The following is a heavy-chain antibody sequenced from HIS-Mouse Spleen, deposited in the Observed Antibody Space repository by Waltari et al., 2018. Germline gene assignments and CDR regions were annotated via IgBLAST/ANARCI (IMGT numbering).Heavy chain of an antibody. Sequence: RFTISRDNAKNSLYLQMNSLRAEDTAVYYCASLYYDILTGYYRDYWGQGTLVTVSS. D-gene: IGHD3-9*01. V-gene: IGHV3-11*06. J-gene: IGHJ4*02. CDR3: ASLYYDILTGYYRDY.